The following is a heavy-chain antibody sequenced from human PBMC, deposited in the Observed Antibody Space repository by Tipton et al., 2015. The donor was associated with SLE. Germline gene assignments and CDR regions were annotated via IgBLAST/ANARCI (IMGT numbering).Heavy chain of an antibody. J-gene: IGHJ4*02. CDR3: ASAVASGGSHIYYFDS. CDR1: GGTFSSSA. Sequence: QLVQSGAEVKKPGSSVKVSCKASGGTFSSSAISWVRQAPGQGLEWMGGIIPMFGATAYAQKFQGRVTLTADESTSTAFMELSSLRSEDTAVYYCASAVASGGSHIYYFDSWGQGTLVTVSS. CDR2: IIPMFGAT. V-gene: IGHV1-69*01. D-gene: IGHD3-16*01.